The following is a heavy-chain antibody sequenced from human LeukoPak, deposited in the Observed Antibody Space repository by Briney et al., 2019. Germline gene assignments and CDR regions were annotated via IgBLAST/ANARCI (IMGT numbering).Heavy chain of an antibody. CDR1: GFTFSSYG. Sequence: PGGSLRLSCAASGFTFSSYGMNWVRQAPGKGLEWVSSISSSSSYIYYADSVKGRFTISRDNAKNSLYLQMNSLRAEDTAVYYCARSEGSWFDPWGQGTLVTVSS. CDR3: ARSEGSWFDP. V-gene: IGHV3-21*01. CDR2: ISSSSSYI. J-gene: IGHJ5*02.